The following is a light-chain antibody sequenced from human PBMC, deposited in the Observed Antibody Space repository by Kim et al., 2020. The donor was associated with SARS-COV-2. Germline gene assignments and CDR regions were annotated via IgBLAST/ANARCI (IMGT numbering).Light chain of an antibody. CDR1: SLRSYS. CDR2: GR. J-gene: IGLJ1*01. CDR3: HSPDGSTTHNYV. Sequence: SSELTQDPAVSVALGQTVRITCQGDSLRSYSASWYQQKPGQPPVLVLYGRNLRSGIPDRFSGCSSGNTAALTITGAQPEDEADYYCHSPDGSTTHNYVFG. V-gene: IGLV3-19*01.